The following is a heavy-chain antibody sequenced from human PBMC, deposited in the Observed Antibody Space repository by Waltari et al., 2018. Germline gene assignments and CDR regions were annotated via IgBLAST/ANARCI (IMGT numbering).Heavy chain of an antibody. CDR3: ARSMGNSVPYRSADY. Sequence: EVQLVESGGGLIQPGGSLRLSCAVSGFTVGGNYMNWVRQAPGKGLEWVSLINSAGDTHYADSVKGRFTISRDNSKNTLYLQMNSLRAEDTAMYYCARSMGNSVPYRSADYWGQGTLVTVSS. D-gene: IGHD5-18*01. CDR2: INSAGDT. J-gene: IGHJ4*02. V-gene: IGHV3-53*01. CDR1: GFTVGGNY.